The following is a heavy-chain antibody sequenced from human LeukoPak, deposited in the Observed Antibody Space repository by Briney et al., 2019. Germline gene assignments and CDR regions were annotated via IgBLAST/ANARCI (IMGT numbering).Heavy chain of an antibody. Sequence: ASVTVSCKASGGTFSSYAISWVRQAPGQGLEWMGGIIPIFGTANYAQKFQGRVTITADESTSTAYMELSSLRSEDTAVYYCASLLFADAFDIWGQGTMVTVSS. CDR1: GGTFSSYA. J-gene: IGHJ3*02. CDR2: IIPIFGTA. V-gene: IGHV1-69*01. CDR3: ASLLFADAFDI.